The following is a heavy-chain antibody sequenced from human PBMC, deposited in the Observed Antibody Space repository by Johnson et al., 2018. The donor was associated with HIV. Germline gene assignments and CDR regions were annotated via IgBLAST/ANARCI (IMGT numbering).Heavy chain of an antibody. Sequence: VQLVESGGGVARPGGSVRLSCAASGFTVSSNHMRWVRQAPGKGLEWVSAIGTAGDTYYPGSVKGRFTISRENAKNSLYLQMNSLRAGDTAVYYCARRADAFDIWGQGTMVTVSS. CDR1: GFTVSSNH. J-gene: IGHJ3*02. CDR2: IGTAGDT. CDR3: ARRADAFDI. V-gene: IGHV3-13*01.